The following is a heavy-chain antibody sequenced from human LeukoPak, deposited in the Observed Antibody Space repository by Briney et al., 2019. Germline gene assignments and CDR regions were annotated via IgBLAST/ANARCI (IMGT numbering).Heavy chain of an antibody. V-gene: IGHV1-2*02. J-gene: IGHJ4*02. CDR3: ATSGITMIVVELDY. D-gene: IGHD3-22*01. CDR1: GYTFTSHD. Sequence: GASVTVSCMASGYTFTSHDLNWVRQAPGQGVEWMGWINPNSGGTNYAQKFQGKVTMTRDTSISTAYMELSRLSSDDTAVYYCATSGITMIVVELDYWGQGTLVTVSS. CDR2: INPNSGGT.